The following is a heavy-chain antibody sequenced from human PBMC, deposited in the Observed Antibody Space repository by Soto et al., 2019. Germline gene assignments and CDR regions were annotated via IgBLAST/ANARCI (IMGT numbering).Heavy chain of an antibody. CDR2: IIPIFGTA. CDR3: ATGRDVVVVPAGTYYYYYYGMDV. CDR1: GGTFSSYA. Sequence: QVQLVQSGAEVEKPGSSVKVSCKASGGTFSSYAISWVRQAPGQGLEWMGVIIPIFGTANYAKNFQGRVTITSDESTSTADMELSSLRSEDTAVYYCATGRDVVVVPAGTYYYYYYGMDVWGQEPTVPVSS. D-gene: IGHD2-2*01. J-gene: IGHJ6*02. V-gene: IGHV1-69*01.